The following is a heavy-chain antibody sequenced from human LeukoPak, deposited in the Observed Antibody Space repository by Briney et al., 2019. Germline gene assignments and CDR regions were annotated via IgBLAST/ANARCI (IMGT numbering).Heavy chain of an antibody. D-gene: IGHD3-3*01. CDR2: IYYSGST. V-gene: IGHV4-59*12. CDR3: ARAHSGFWSGYGWFDP. J-gene: IGHJ5*02. CDR1: GGSISSYY. Sequence: SETLSLTCTVSGGSISSYYWSWIRQPPGKGLERIGYIYYSGSTNYNPSLKSRVTMSVDTSKNQFSLKLSSVTAADTAVYYCARAHSGFWSGYGWFDPWGQGTLVTVSS.